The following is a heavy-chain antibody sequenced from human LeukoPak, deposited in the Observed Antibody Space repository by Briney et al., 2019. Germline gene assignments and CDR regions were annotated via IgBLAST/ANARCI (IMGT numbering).Heavy chain of an antibody. J-gene: IGHJ4*02. CDR2: TYYRSKWYN. V-gene: IGHV6-1*01. CDR1: GDSVSSNSVA. D-gene: IGHD5-18*01. Sequence: SHTLSLTCAISGDSVSSNSVAWNWIRQSPSRGLEWLGRTYYRSKWYNDYAVSVKSRITINPDTSENHFSLQLNSVTPEDTAVYYCARGYGYYFDYWGQGTLVTVSS. CDR3: ARGYGYYFDY.